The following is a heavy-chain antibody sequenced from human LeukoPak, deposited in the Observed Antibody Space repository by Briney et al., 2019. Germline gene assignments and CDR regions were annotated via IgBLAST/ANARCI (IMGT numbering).Heavy chain of an antibody. V-gene: IGHV3-48*01. J-gene: IGHJ4*02. Sequence: TGGSLRLSCAASGFTFSTYSMNWVRQAPGKGLEWVSYISGSGSTIYYADSVKGRFTISRDTAKNSLYLQMNSLRAEDTAVYYCARENVFSYCSGGSCSVDYWGQGTLVTVSS. CDR3: ARENVFSYCSGGSCSVDY. CDR2: ISGSGSTI. CDR1: GFTFSTYS. D-gene: IGHD2-15*01.